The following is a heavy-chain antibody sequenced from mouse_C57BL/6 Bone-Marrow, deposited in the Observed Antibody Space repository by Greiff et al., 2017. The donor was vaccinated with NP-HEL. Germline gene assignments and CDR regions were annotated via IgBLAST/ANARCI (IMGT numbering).Heavy chain of an antibody. CDR2: IDPETGGT. V-gene: IGHV1-15*01. CDR3: TREITTVGY. J-gene: IGHJ2*01. D-gene: IGHD1-1*01. CDR1: GYTFTDYE. Sequence: QVQLKQSGAELVRPGASLTLSCKASGYTFTDYEMHWVKQTPVHGLEWIGAIDPETGGTAYNQKFKGKAILTADKSSSTAYMELRSLTTEDSAVYYCTREITTVGYWGQGTTLTVSS.